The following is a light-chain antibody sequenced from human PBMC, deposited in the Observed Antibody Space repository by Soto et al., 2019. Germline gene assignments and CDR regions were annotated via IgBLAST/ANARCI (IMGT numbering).Light chain of an antibody. CDR2: GAS. V-gene: IGKV3-20*01. J-gene: IGKJ1*01. CDR1: QSVTNVY. CDR3: QQYGDSPPWT. Sequence: EIVLTQSPGTLSLSPGESATLSCRASQSVTNVYIAWYQQKPGQAPRLLIYGASNRATDIPDRFSGSGSGTDFTLTISRLEPEDFAVYYGQQYGDSPPWTFGQGTKVE.